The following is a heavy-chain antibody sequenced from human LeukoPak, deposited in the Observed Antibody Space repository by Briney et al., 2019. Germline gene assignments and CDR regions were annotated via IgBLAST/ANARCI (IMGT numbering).Heavy chain of an antibody. CDR2: INHSGST. V-gene: IGHV4-34*01. CDR3: ARVYYSRLIQH. J-gene: IGHJ1*01. Sequence: PSETLSLTCTVSGGSISSYYWSWIRQPPGKGLEWIGEINHSGSTNYNPSLKSRVTISVDTSKNQFSLKLSSVTAADTAVYYCARVYYSRLIQHWGQGTLVTVSS. D-gene: IGHD3-22*01. CDR1: GGSISSYY.